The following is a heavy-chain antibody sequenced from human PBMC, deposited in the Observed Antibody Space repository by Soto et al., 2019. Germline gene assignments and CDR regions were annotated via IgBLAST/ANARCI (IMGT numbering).Heavy chain of an antibody. V-gene: IGHV4-39*01. J-gene: IGHJ4*02. Sequence: SETLSLTCSVSGGSISNSNYYWGWIRQTPGKGLEWIADFYYGGSPYYNPSLESRVTISADASRNQFSLRLSSVTVTDTGVYYCVRRSDPYGDYFDYWGRGTLVTVSS. CDR2: FYYGGSP. CDR1: GGSISNSNYY. D-gene: IGHD4-17*01. CDR3: VRRSDPYGDYFDY.